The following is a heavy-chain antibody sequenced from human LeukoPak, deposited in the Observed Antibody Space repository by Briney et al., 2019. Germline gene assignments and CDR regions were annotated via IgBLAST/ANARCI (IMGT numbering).Heavy chain of an antibody. CDR2: ISADNGNT. D-gene: IGHD3-10*01. CDR3: EKLDQGCITMVRGVNDY. V-gene: IGHV1-18*01. Sequence: GASVKVSCKASVYTFTSYGISWVRQAPGQGLEWMGWISADNGNTNYAQKLQGRVTMTTDTSTSTVYMELRSLRSEDTAVYFCEKLDQGCITMVRGVNDYWGQGTLVTVSS. CDR1: VYTFTSYG. J-gene: IGHJ4*02.